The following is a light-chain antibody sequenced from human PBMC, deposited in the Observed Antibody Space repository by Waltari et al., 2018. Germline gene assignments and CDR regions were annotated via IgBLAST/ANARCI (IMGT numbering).Light chain of an antibody. J-gene: IGKJ5*01. CDR3: QQYESLPLT. V-gene: IGKV1-33*01. Sequence: DIQMTQSPSSLSTFVGDRVTITCQASQYIRDYLNWYQQKPGKAPELLIYEASTRVTGVPSRFSGSGSGTDFSFTISSLQPEDIATYFCQQYESLPLTFGQGTRLEIK. CDR2: EAS. CDR1: QYIRDY.